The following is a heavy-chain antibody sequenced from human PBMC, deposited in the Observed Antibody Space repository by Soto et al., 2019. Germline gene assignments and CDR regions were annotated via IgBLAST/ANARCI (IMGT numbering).Heavy chain of an antibody. CDR2: ISAYNGNT. CDR3: ASDYYYDSSGYYVHYYYGMDV. D-gene: IGHD3-22*01. V-gene: IGHV1-18*01. Sequence: GASVKVSCKASGYTFTSYGISWVRQAPGQGLEWMGWISAYNGNTNYAQKLQGRVTMTTDTSTSTAYMELRSLRSDDTAVYYCASDYYYDSSGYYVHYYYGMDVWGQGTTVTVSS. J-gene: IGHJ6*02. CDR1: GYTFTSYG.